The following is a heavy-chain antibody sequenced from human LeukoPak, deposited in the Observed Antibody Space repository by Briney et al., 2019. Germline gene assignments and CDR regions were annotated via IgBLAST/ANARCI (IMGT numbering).Heavy chain of an antibody. Sequence: SETLSLTCAVYGGSFSGYYWSWIRQPPGKGLEWIGEINHSGSTNYNPSLKSRVTISVDTSKNQFSLKLSSVTAADTAVYCCARGRITIFGVVSSNYGMDVWGQGTTVTVSS. CDR2: INHSGST. CDR1: GGSFSGYY. D-gene: IGHD3-3*01. J-gene: IGHJ6*02. V-gene: IGHV4-34*01. CDR3: ARGRITIFGVVSSNYGMDV.